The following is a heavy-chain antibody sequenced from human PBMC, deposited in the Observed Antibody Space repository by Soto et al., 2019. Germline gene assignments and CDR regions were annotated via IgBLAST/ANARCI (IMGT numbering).Heavy chain of an antibody. D-gene: IGHD3-10*01. V-gene: IGHV1-46*01. J-gene: IGHJ6*02. CDR3: ARDRGLVSAVGGKMVNHYGLDV. CDR1: GYTFTSYY. Sequence: ASVMIFCNASGYTFTSYYMLWVRKAPRQGLEWMRIIDPSGGSTSYAQKFQGRVMMTADRSTTTVYMEVSSLKSEDTAVYYCARDRGLVSAVGGKMVNHYGLDVWGQGTTVTVSS. CDR2: IDPSGGST.